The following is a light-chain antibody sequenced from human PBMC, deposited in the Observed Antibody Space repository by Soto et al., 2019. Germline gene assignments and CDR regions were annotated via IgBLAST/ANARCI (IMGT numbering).Light chain of an antibody. V-gene: IGLV2-14*01. Sequence: QSALTQPASVSGSLGQSITISCSGTSSDVGAYNYVSWYQQYPGKAPKLMIYHVTDRPSGVSNRFSGSKSGNTASLTITGLQAEDEADYYCCSYTTNNTFGFGTDIKLTVL. CDR2: HVT. J-gene: IGLJ1*01. CDR1: SSDVGAYNY. CDR3: CSYTTNNTFG.